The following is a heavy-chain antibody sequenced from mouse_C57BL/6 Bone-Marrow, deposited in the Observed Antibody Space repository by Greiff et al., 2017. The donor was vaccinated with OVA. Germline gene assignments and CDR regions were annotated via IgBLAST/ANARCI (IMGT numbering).Heavy chain of an antibody. CDR3: ARSAYYYGSSYNWYFDV. J-gene: IGHJ1*03. CDR2: INPYNGGT. D-gene: IGHD1-1*01. CDR1: GYTFPDYY. Sequence: EVQGVESGPVLVKPGASVKMSCKASGYTFPDYYMNWVKQSHGKSLEWIGVINPYNGGTSYNQKFKGKATLTVDKSSSTAYMELNSLTSEDSAVYYCARSAYYYGSSYNWYFDVWGTGTTVTVSS. V-gene: IGHV1-19*01.